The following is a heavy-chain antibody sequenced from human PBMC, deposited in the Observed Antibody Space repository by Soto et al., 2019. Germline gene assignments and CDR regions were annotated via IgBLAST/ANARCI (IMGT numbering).Heavy chain of an antibody. CDR3: ARYRDSSGYYFDY. J-gene: IGHJ4*02. D-gene: IGHD3-22*01. CDR2: IYYSGSN. V-gene: IGHV4-59*08. CDR1: GGSISSYY. Sequence: SETLSLTCTVSGGSISSYYWSWIRQPPGKGLEWIGYIYYSGSNNYNPSLKSRVTISVDTSKNQFSLKLSSVAAADTSVYYCARYRDSSGYYFDYWGQGTLVTVSS.